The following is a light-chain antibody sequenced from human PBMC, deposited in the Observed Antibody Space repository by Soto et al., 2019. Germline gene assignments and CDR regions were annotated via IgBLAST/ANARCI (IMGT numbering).Light chain of an antibody. CDR3: SAWDNSLNGYV. CDR1: SSKIGSNT. J-gene: IGLJ1*01. CDR2: TAG. V-gene: IGLV1-44*01. Sequence: QSVLTQPLSASASPGQRVTISWSGGSSKIGSNTVAWYQHLPGTAPPRLIFTAGQRPSGVPGRFSGSKSGTSASLAISGLQSEDEGDYCCSAWDNSLNGYVFGPGTKLTVL.